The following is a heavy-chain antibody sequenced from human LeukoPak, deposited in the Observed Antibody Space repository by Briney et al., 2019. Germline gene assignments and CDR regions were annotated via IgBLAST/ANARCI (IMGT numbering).Heavy chain of an antibody. J-gene: IGHJ5*02. Sequence: PGGSLSLSCPASVCTFSSYGMHWVRQAPGKGLEWVAGIWYDGSNKYYADSVKGRFTISRDNSKNTLYLQMSSLRAEDTAGYYCAKVALDAYSSLWFDPWGQGTLVTVSS. CDR3: AKVALDAYSSLWFDP. CDR2: IWYDGSNK. CDR1: VCTFSSYG. V-gene: IGHV3-33*06. D-gene: IGHD6-13*01.